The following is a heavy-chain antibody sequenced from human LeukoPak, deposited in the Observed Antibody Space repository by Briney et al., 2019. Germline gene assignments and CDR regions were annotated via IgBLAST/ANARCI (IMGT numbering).Heavy chain of an antibody. V-gene: IGHV3-53*01. D-gene: IGHD1-26*01. CDR2: IYSGGST. CDR1: GFTFSSYW. Sequence: GGSLRLSCAASGFTFSSYWMSWVRQAPGKGLEWVSVIYSGGSTYYADSVKGRFTISRDNSKNTLYLQMNSLRAEDTAVYYCARWRSGSYFDYWGQGTLVTVSS. CDR3: ARWRSGSYFDY. J-gene: IGHJ4*02.